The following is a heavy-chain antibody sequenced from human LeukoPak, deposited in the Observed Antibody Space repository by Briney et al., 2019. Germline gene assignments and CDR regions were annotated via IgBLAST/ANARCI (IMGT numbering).Heavy chain of an antibody. CDR1: GFSLSTYG. Sequence: GGSLRLSCAAFGFSLSTYGVGWVRKPPGKGLGWVSGITGTGGSTYYADSVKGRFTVSRDTSTNTLYLQMNSLRAEDTAIYYCAKDHGTAVAGFYYWGQGTLVTVSS. J-gene: IGHJ4*02. CDR2: ITGTGGST. V-gene: IGHV3-23*01. D-gene: IGHD6-19*01. CDR3: AKDHGTAVAGFYY.